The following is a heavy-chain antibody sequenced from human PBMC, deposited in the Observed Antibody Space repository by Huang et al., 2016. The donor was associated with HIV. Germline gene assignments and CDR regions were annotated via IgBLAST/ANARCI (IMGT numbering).Heavy chain of an antibody. D-gene: IGHD3-22*01. CDR3: ARGDYYDSSGYHPGYFDY. CDR2: IRNDGMKK. CDR1: GFILSNYG. J-gene: IGHJ4*02. Sequence: VQLIESGGGVVQPGKSLRLSCAPSGFILSNYGMHWVRQAPVKGLKWVAFIRNDGMKKNYADSVRGRFTVGRDNGNNTLLLQMRSLGVDDTAVYYCARGDYYDSSGYHPGYFDYWGQGILVTVSS. V-gene: IGHV3-33*04.